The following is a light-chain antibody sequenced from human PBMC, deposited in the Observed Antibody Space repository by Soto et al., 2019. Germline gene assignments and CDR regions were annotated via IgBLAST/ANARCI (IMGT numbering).Light chain of an antibody. CDR3: SSYAGSSNV. Sequence: QSVLTQPPSVSGAPGQRVTISCTGSSSNIGAGYDVHWYQQHPGKAPKLMIYEVNKRPSGVPDRFSGSKSGNTAPLTVSGLQAEDEADYYCSSYAGSSNVFGTGTKVT. V-gene: IGLV1-40*01. CDR1: SSNIGAGYD. J-gene: IGLJ1*01. CDR2: EVN.